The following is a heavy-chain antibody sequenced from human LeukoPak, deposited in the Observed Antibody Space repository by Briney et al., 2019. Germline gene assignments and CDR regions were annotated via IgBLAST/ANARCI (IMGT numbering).Heavy chain of an antibody. CDR3: ARAGVLGYYYGSRSLESNWFDP. Sequence: GASVKVSCKASGYTFTSYGISWVRQAPGQGLEWMGWISAYNGNTNYAQKLQGRVTMTTDTSTSTAYTELRSLRSDDTAVYYCARAGVLGYYYGSRSLESNWFDPWGQGTLVTVSS. J-gene: IGHJ5*02. D-gene: IGHD3-10*01. CDR2: ISAYNGNT. V-gene: IGHV1-18*01. CDR1: GYTFTSYG.